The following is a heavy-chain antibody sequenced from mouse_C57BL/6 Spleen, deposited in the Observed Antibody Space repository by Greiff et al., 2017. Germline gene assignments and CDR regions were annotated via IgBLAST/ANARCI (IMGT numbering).Heavy chain of an antibody. CDR3: ARSDGSSSAWFAY. J-gene: IGHJ3*01. CDR2: IYPRSGNT. D-gene: IGHD1-1*01. CDR1: GYTFTSYG. V-gene: IGHV1-81*01. Sequence: VKLQESGAELARPGASVKLSCKASGYTFTSYGISWVKQRTGQGLEWIGEIYPRSGNTYYNEKFKGKATLTADQSSSPAYMELRSLTSEDSAVYFCARSDGSSSAWFAYWGQGTLVTVSA.